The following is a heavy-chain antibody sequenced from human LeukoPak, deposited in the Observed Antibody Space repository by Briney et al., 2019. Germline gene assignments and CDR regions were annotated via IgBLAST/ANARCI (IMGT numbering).Heavy chain of an antibody. CDR2: ISGSGGST. CDR3: AKAPWYYYDSSGSYYFDY. V-gene: IGHV3-23*01. D-gene: IGHD3-22*01. J-gene: IGHJ4*02. CDR1: GFTFSSYA. Sequence: PGGSLRLSCAASGFTFSSYAMSWVRQAPGKGLEWVSAISGSGGSTYYADSVKGRFTISRDNSENTLYLQMNSLRAEDTAVYYCAKAPWYYYDSSGSYYFDYWGQGTLVTVSS.